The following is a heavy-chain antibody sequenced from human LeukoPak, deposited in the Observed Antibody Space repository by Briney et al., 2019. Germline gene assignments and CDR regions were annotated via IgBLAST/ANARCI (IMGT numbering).Heavy chain of an antibody. CDR1: GGSISSSSYY. V-gene: IGHV4-39*07. Sequence: SETLSLTCTVSGGSISSSSYYWGWIRQPPGKGLEWIGSIYYSGSTYYNPSLKSRVTISVDTSKNQFSLKLSSVTAADTAVYYCARERGIAVAGTITYYYYMDVWGKGTTVTVSS. CDR2: IYYSGST. J-gene: IGHJ6*03. D-gene: IGHD6-19*01. CDR3: ARERGIAVAGTITYYYYMDV.